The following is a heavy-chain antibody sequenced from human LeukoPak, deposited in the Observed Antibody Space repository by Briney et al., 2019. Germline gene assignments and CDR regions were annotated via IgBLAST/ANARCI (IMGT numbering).Heavy chain of an antibody. Sequence: GGSLRLSCAASGFTFSSYAMSWVRQAPGKGLEWVSAISGSGGSTYYADSVKGRFTISRDNSKNTLYLQMNSLRAEDTVVYYCAKTDDILTGYHDYWGQGTLVTVSS. CDR3: AKTDDILTGYHDY. CDR1: GFTFSSYA. D-gene: IGHD3-9*01. CDR2: ISGSGGST. J-gene: IGHJ4*02. V-gene: IGHV3-23*01.